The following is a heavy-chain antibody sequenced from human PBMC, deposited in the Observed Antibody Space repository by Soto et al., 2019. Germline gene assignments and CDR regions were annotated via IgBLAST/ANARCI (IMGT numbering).Heavy chain of an antibody. D-gene: IGHD3-9*01. Sequence: ASVKVSCKASGYTFTSYGISWVRQAPGQGLEWMGWISAYNGNTNYAQKLQGRVTMTTDTSTSTAYMELRSLRSDDTAVYYCARSPRPILRYFDWSLEYWGQGTLVTVSS. V-gene: IGHV1-18*01. CDR2: ISAYNGNT. CDR1: GYTFTSYG. CDR3: ARSPRPILRYFDWSLEY. J-gene: IGHJ4*02.